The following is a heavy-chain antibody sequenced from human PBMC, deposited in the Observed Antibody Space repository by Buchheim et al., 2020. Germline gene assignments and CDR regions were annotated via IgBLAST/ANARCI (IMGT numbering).Heavy chain of an antibody. CDR3: AKEYYYDSSGYYYEVDY. V-gene: IGHV3-30*18. D-gene: IGHD3-22*01. Sequence: QVQLVESGGGVVQPGRSLRLSCAASGFTFSSYGMHWVRQAPGKGLEWVAVISYDGSNKYYADSVKGRFTISRDNSKKTRYLQMNSLRAEDTAVYYCAKEYYYDSSGYYYEVDYWGQGTL. J-gene: IGHJ4*02. CDR2: ISYDGSNK. CDR1: GFTFSSYG.